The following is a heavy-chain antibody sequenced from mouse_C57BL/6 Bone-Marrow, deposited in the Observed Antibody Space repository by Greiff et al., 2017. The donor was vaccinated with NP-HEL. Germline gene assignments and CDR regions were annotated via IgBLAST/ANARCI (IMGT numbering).Heavy chain of an antibody. CDR1: GFTFSSYG. CDR2: ISSGGSYT. D-gene: IGHD1-1*01. J-gene: IGHJ3*01. Sequence: EVKLMESGGDLVKPGGSLKLSCAASGFTFSSYGMSWVRQTPDKRLEWVATISSGGSYTYYPDSVKGRFTISRDNAKNTLYLQMSSLKSEDTAMYYCARPNYYGSSHQAWFAYWGQGTLVTVSA. V-gene: IGHV5-6*01. CDR3: ARPNYYGSSHQAWFAY.